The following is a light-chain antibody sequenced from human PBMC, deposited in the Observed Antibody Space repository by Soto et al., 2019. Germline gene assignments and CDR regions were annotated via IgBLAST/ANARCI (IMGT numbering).Light chain of an antibody. V-gene: IGKV3-15*01. CDR3: QQYNNWPVT. Sequence: EIVMTQSPATLSVSPGERATLSCRASQSVSSNLAWYQQKPGQAPRLLIYGASTRATGSPARFSGSGSGTEITLTISSLQSEDFAVYYCQQYNNWPVTFGQGTKVDIK. CDR1: QSVSSN. CDR2: GAS. J-gene: IGKJ1*01.